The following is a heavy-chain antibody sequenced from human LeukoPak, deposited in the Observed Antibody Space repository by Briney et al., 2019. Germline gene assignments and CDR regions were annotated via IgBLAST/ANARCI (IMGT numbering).Heavy chain of an antibody. D-gene: IGHD2-15*01. CDR1: GGSISSGGYY. Sequence: PSETLSLTCTVAGGSISSGGYYWSWIRQPPGKGLEWIGYIYHSGSTYYNPSLKGRVTISVDRSKNQFSLKLSSVTAADTAVYYCAREAPARLLGVFDYWGQGTLVTVSS. V-gene: IGHV4-30-2*01. CDR3: AREAPARLLGVFDY. J-gene: IGHJ4*02. CDR2: IYHSGST.